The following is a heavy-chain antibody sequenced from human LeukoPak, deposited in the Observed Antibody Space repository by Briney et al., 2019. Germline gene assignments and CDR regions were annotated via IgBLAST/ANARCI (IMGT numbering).Heavy chain of an antibody. CDR1: GFTVSSNY. CDR2: ISGSGGST. D-gene: IGHD6-19*01. J-gene: IGHJ4*02. CDR3: AKGPRASGWTYFDY. Sequence: GGSLRLSCAASGFTVSSNYMSWVRQAPGKGLEWVSVISGSGGSTYSAESMKDRFTISRDNSKNTLYLQMNSLRVEDTAVYYCAKGPRASGWTYFDYWGQGTLVTVSS. V-gene: IGHV3-23*01.